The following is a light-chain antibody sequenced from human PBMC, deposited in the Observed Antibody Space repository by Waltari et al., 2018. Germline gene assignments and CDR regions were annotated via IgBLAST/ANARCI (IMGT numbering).Light chain of an antibody. CDR2: YNT. Sequence: SYDLTQQPSVSVAPGETARITCGGDNIGGKGVHWYQQKPGQAPVVIIYYNTDRPSGIPERFSGSNSANTATLIISRVEAGDEADYFCQVWHSSTNVIFGGGTKLTVV. CDR3: QVWHSSTNVI. V-gene: IGLV3-21*04. J-gene: IGLJ2*01. CDR1: NIGGKG.